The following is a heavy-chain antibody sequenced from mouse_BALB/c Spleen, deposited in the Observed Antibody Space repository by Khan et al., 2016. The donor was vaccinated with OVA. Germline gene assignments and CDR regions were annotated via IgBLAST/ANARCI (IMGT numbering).Heavy chain of an antibody. CDR1: GFTFSSYA. CDR2: ISSGGHYT. V-gene: IGHV5-9-3*01. Sequence: EVELVASGGGLVKPGGSLKLSCSASGFTFSSYAMSWVRQTPAKRLELVATISSGGHYTFYPDSVKGRFTISRDNARNTLYLQMSSLRSEDTAMYYCARSLVDYYAMDYWGQGTSVTVSS. J-gene: IGHJ4*01. D-gene: IGHD2-2*01. CDR3: ARSLVDYYAMDY.